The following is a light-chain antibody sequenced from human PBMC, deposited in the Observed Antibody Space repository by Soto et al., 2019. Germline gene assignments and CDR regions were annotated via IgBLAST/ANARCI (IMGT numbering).Light chain of an antibody. Sequence: EIVLTQSPVTLSLSPGERATLSCRASQSVFSSLAWYQQTPGQAPRLLIYDASTRATAIPARFRGSGSGTDFTLTISSLEPEDFAVYYCHQRSNWPLTFGGGTKVEIK. CDR3: HQRSNWPLT. CDR1: QSVFSS. J-gene: IGKJ4*01. V-gene: IGKV3-11*01. CDR2: DAS.